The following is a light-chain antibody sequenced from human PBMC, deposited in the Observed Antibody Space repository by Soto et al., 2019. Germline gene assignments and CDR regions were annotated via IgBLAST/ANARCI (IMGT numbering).Light chain of an antibody. CDR2: AAS. Sequence: DIQMTQSPSTLSGSVGDRVTITCRASHTISSWLAWYQQKPGKVPKLLIYAASTLQSGVPSRFSGSGSGTDFTLTISSLQPDDFATYYCQHYNSYSEAFGQGTKVDIK. J-gene: IGKJ1*01. CDR3: QHYNSYSEA. CDR1: HTISSW. V-gene: IGKV1-5*01.